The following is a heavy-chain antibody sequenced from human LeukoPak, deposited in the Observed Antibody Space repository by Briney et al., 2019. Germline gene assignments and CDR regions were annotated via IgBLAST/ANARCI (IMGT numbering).Heavy chain of an antibody. J-gene: IGHJ6*02. CDR3: ARYRNYYDSSGYYYGRPYYYGMDV. CDR2: ISSSSSYI. D-gene: IGHD3-22*01. Sequence: GGSLRLSCAASGFTFSSYSMNWVRQAPGKGLEWVSSISSSSSYIYYADSVKSRFTISRDNAKNSLYLQMNSLRAEDTAVYYCARYRNYYDSSGYYYGRPYYYGMDVWGQGTTVTVSS. V-gene: IGHV3-21*01. CDR1: GFTFSSYS.